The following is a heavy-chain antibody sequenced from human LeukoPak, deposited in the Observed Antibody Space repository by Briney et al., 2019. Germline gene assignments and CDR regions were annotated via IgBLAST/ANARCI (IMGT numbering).Heavy chain of an antibody. CDR3: AKDYQGRGIVVVIGY. J-gene: IGHJ4*02. D-gene: IGHD3-22*01. V-gene: IGHV3-23*01. Sequence: PGRSLRLSCAASGFTFSSYAMSSVRQAPGKPLECVSAISGSGGSTYYADSVTGRFPISRDNSKNTLYMQMNSLRAEDTAVYYSAKDYQGRGIVVVIGYWCQGTLVTVSS. CDR2: ISGSGGST. CDR1: GFTFSSYA.